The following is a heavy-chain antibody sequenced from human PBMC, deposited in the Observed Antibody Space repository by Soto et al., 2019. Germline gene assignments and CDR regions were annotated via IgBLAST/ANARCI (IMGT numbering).Heavy chain of an antibody. CDR3: ARKTDSGGNGGF. CDR2: IYSHGDT. CDR1: GFTVSNNY. D-gene: IGHD2-15*01. J-gene: IGHJ4*02. V-gene: IGHV3-53*02. Sequence: EVRLVETGGDLIQPGGSLRLSCAVSGFTVSNNYMYWVRQPPGKGLEWVSLIYSHGDTRYADSVRGRFTVSRDNSKNTLYLQMTGVRREYTAVYYGARKTDSGGNGGFWGQGTLVTVSS.